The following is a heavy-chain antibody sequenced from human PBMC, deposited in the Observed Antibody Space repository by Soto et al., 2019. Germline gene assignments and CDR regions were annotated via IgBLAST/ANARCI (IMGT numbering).Heavy chain of an antibody. Sequence: GGSLRLSCSASGFTFSSYAMHWVRQAPGKGLEYVSAISSNGGSTYYADSVKGRFTISRDNSKNTLYLQMRSLRAEDTAVYYCVRGVTAMTLYFDYWGQGTLVTVSS. CDR2: ISSNGGST. J-gene: IGHJ4*02. V-gene: IGHV3-64D*06. D-gene: IGHD5-18*01. CDR3: VRGVTAMTLYFDY. CDR1: GFTFSSYA.